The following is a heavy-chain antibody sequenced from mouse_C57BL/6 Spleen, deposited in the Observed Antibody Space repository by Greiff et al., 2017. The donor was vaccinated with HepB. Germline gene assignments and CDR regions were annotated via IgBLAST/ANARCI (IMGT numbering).Heavy chain of an antibody. V-gene: IGHV1-42*01. J-gene: IGHJ3*01. D-gene: IGHD2-2*01. Sequence: VQLQQSGPELVKPGASVKISCKASGYSFTGYYMNWVKQSPEKSLEWIGEMNPSTGGTTYNQKFKAKATLTVDKSSSTAYMQLKSLTSEDSAVYYCAREKYGSWFAYWGQGTLVTVSA. CDR1: GYSFTGYY. CDR2: MNPSTGGT. CDR3: AREKYGSWFAY.